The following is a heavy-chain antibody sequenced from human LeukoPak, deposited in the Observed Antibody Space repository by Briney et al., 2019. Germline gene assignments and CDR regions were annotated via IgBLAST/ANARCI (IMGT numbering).Heavy chain of an antibody. CDR1: GFTFTNHW. V-gene: IGHV3-7*01. J-gene: IGHJ5*02. CDR2: INQDGSER. D-gene: IGHD2/OR15-2a*01. CDR3: AEVTTA. Sequence: GGSLRLSCAASGFTFTNHWMSWVRQAPGKGLEWVANINQDGSERFYVDSVKGRFTISRDNAKNSLYLQMNSLRAEDTAVYYCAEVTTAWGQGTLVTVSS.